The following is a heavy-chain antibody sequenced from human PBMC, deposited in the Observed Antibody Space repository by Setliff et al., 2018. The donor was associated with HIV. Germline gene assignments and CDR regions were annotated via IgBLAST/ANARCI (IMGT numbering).Heavy chain of an antibody. CDR3: ARHTNAASQFSPCGVMDV. Sequence: LSLTCTVSCGPISSSSYYWGWIRQPPGKGLEWIGSIYYSGHTYYNPSLKSRVTIYVDTSKNQFSLKLSSVTAADTAVYYCARHTNAASQFSPCGVMDVWGKGTTGTVSS. V-gene: IGHV4-39*01. CDR2: IYYSGHT. J-gene: IGHJ6*03. CDR1: CGPISSSSYY. D-gene: IGHD1-26*01.